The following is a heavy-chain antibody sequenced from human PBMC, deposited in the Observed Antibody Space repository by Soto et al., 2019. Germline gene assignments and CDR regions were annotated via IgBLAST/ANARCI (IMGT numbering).Heavy chain of an antibody. CDR3: ARDPSSYGMEG. V-gene: IGHV3-48*01. CDR2: ISSSSSTI. J-gene: IGHJ4*02. Sequence: EVQLVESGGGLVQPGGSLRLSCAASGFTFSSYSMNWVRQAPGKGLEWVSYISSSSSTIYYADSVKGRFTISRDNAKNSLYLQMNNLRVEDTAVYYCARDPSSYGMEGWGQGTLVTVSS. CDR1: GFTFSSYS. D-gene: IGHD5-18*01.